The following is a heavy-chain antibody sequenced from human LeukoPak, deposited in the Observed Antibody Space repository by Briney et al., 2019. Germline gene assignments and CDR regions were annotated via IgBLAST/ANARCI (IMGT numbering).Heavy chain of an antibody. CDR3: ARGRYGSGSKRGMDV. V-gene: IGHV3-30*04. J-gene: IGHJ6*04. CDR2: ISYDGSNK. CDR1: GFTFSSYA. Sequence: GRSLRLSCAASGFTFSSYAMHWVRQAPGKGLGWVAVISYDGSNKYYADSVKGRFTISRDNSKNTLYLQMNSLRAEDTAVYYCARGRYGSGSKRGMDVWGKGTTVTVSS. D-gene: IGHD3-10*01.